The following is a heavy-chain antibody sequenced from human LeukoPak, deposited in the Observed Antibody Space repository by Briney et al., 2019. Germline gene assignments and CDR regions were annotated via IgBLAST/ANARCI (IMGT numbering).Heavy chain of an antibody. V-gene: IGHV3-74*01. Sequence: GGSLRLSCAASGFTFSSYWMHWVRQAPGKGPVWVSRVNSDGSSTNYADSVKDRFTISRDNARNTLYLQMNSLRAEDTALYYCTRADTVVVVQDFWGQGTLVTVSS. CDR2: VNSDGSST. CDR3: TRADTVVVVQDF. J-gene: IGHJ4*02. CDR1: GFTFSSYW. D-gene: IGHD2-15*01.